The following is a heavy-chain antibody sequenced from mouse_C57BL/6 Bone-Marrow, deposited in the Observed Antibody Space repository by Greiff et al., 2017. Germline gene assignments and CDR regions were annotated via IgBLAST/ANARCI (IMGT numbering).Heavy chain of an antibody. CDR2: IWRGGST. J-gene: IGHJ3*01. CDR3: AKKGVTTGSWFAY. D-gene: IGHD2-2*01. Sequence: QVQLQQSGPGLVQPSQSLSITCTVSGFSLTSYGVHWVRQSPGKGLAWLGVIWRGGSTDYNAAFMSRLSITKDNSKSQVFFKMNSLHAEDTAVYYCAKKGVTTGSWFAYWGQGTLVTVSA. V-gene: IGHV2-5*01. CDR1: GFSLTSYG.